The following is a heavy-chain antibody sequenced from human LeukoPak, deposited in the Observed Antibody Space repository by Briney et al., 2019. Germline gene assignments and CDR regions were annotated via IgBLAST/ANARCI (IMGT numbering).Heavy chain of an antibody. Sequence: PSETLSLTCTVSGGSISSYCWSWIRQPPGKGLEWIGYICYSGSTNYNPSLKSRVTISVDTSKSQFSLKLSSVTAADTALYYCARDLYGGYIDYWGQGTLVTVSS. D-gene: IGHD4/OR15-4a*01. J-gene: IGHJ4*02. CDR2: ICYSGST. CDR3: ARDLYGGYIDY. CDR1: GGSISSYC. V-gene: IGHV4-59*01.